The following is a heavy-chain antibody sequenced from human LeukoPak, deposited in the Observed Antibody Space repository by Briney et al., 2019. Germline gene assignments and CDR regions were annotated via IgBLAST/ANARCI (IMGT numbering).Heavy chain of an antibody. J-gene: IGHJ6*02. CDR2: ISYDGANK. CDR3: AKDSSSSNYYYGLDV. Sequence: PGGSLRLSCAASGFPFSSYGMHWVRQAPGKGLEWGSFISYDGANKYYADSVKGRFTISRDNSKNTLYLQMNSLRDDDTGMYFCAKDSSSSNYYYGLDVWGQGTTVTVSS. V-gene: IGHV3-30*02. D-gene: IGHD6-13*01. CDR1: GFPFSSYG.